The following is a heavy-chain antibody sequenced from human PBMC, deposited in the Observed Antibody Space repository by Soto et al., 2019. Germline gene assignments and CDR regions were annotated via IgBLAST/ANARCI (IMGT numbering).Heavy chain of an antibody. V-gene: IGHV1-2*04. D-gene: IGHD5-12*01. Sequence: ASVKVSCKASGYTVTGYYMHWVRQAPGQGLEWMGWINPNSGGTNYAQKFQGWVTMTRETSISTAYMELCRLRSDDTAVYYCARDLRYSGYDPSSGYYYYGMDVWGQGTTVTVSS. CDR2: INPNSGGT. J-gene: IGHJ6*02. CDR3: ARDLRYSGYDPSSGYYYYGMDV. CDR1: GYTVTGYY.